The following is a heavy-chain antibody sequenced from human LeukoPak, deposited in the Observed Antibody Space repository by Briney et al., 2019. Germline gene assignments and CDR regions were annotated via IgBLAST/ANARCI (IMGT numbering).Heavy chain of an antibody. CDR2: IIPIFGTA. CDR3: AATMVRGNTLDY. V-gene: IGHV1-69*05. J-gene: IGHJ4*02. Sequence: GASVKVSCKASGGTFSSYAISWVRQAPGQGLEWMGRIIPIFGTANYAQKFQGRVTITTDESTSTAYMELSSLRSDDTAVYYCAATMVRGNTLDYWGQGTLVTVSS. CDR1: GGTFSSYA. D-gene: IGHD3-10*01.